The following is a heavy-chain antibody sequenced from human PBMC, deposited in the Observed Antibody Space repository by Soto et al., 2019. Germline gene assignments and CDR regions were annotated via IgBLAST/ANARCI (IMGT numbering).Heavy chain of an antibody. D-gene: IGHD3-10*01. V-gene: IGHV3-30*18. J-gene: IGHJ4*02. CDR2: MSYDGTNE. Sequence: QVPLVESGGGVVQPGRSLRLSCAASGFTFSNYGMHGVRQAPGKGLEWVAVMSYDGTNEYYADSVKGRFTISRDNSKTTLYLQINSLRTDDTAVYFCAKDFRNRQWFGEAFDYWGQGTLVTVSS. CDR3: AKDFRNRQWFGEAFDY. CDR1: GFTFSNYG.